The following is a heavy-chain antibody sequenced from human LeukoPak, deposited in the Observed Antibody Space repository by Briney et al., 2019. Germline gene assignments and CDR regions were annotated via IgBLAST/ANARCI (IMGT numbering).Heavy chain of an antibody. J-gene: IGHJ5*02. Sequence: SETLSLTCTVSGGSISSYYWSWIRQPPGKGLEWIGYIYYSGSTSYNPSLKSRVTISVDTSKNQFSLKLSSVTAADTAVYYCARVRRGVASSSWYAWFDPWGQGTLVTVSS. CDR2: IYYSGST. V-gene: IGHV4-59*01. CDR3: ARVRRGVASSSWYAWFDP. D-gene: IGHD6-13*01. CDR1: GGSISSYY.